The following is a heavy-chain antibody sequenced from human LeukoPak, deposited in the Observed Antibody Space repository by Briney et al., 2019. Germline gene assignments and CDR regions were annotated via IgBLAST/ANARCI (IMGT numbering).Heavy chain of an antibody. CDR3: ARVHKNYWYFDL. V-gene: IGHV3-48*02. CDR2: ISSGSSPI. CDR1: GFTFSTYS. J-gene: IGHJ2*01. Sequence: GGSLRLSCAASGFTFSTYSINWVRQAPGKGLEWVSYISSGSSPIYYVDSVKGRFTISRDNAKNSLYLQMNSLRDEDTAVYYCARVHKNYWYFDLWGRGTLVTVSS.